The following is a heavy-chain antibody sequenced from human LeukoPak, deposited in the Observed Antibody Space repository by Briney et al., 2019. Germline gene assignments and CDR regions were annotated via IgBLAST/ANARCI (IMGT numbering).Heavy chain of an antibody. D-gene: IGHD3-16*02. CDR3: ARSKPDDYDYIWGTYRYANWLDP. CDR2: INPNSGGT. J-gene: IGHJ5*02. V-gene: IGHV1-2*04. CDR1: GYTFTGYY. Sequence: ASVKVSCKASGYTFTGYYIHWVRQAPGQGLEWMGWINPNSGGTNSAQKFQGWVTMTRDTSISTAYMELSRLRSDDTAIYYCARSKPDDYDYIWGTYRYANWLDPWGQGTLVTVSS.